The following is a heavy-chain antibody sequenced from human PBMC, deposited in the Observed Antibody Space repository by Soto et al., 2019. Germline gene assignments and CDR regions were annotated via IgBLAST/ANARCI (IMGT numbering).Heavy chain of an antibody. Sequence: ASVKVSCKASGYTFTGYYMHWVRQAPGQGLEWMGWINPNSGGTNYAQKFQGRVTMTRDTSISTAYMELSRLRSDDTAVYYCARAGLPSYSSSSGAPWLDPWGQGTMVTVYS. V-gene: IGHV1-2*02. CDR2: INPNSGGT. CDR1: GYTFTGYY. CDR3: ARAGLPSYSSSSGAPWLDP. J-gene: IGHJ5*02. D-gene: IGHD6-6*01.